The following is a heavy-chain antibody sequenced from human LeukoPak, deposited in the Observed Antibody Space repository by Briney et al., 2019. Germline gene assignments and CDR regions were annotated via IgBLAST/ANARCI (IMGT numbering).Heavy chain of an antibody. V-gene: IGHV3-64*01. CDR3: ASDYDYPGYMDV. CDR1: GFTFSSYA. J-gene: IGHJ6*03. Sequence: GGSLRLSCAASGFTFSSYAMHWVRQAPGKGLEYVSAISSNGGSTYYANSVKGRFTISRDNSKNTLYLQMGSLRAEDMAVYYCASDYDYPGYMDVWGKGTTVTVSS. D-gene: IGHD3-3*01. CDR2: ISSNGGST.